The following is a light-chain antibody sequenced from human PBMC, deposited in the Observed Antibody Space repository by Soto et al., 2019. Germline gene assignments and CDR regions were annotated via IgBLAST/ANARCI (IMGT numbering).Light chain of an antibody. CDR1: QSIRSY. CDR3: QQYNAFWT. CDR2: KAS. J-gene: IGKJ1*01. V-gene: IGKV1-5*03. Sequence: DIRMTQSPSTLSASVGDRVTITCRASQSIRSYLAWYQQKSGKVPKLLIYKASTLENGDPSRFSGSGSGTEFTLTISGLQPDDFATYYCQQYNAFWTFGQGTKVDIK.